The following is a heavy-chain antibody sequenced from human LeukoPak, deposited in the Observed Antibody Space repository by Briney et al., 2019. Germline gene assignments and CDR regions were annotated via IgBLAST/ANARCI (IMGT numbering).Heavy chain of an antibody. D-gene: IGHD3-10*01. CDR2: IKQDGSEK. CDR3: ARDVRGSVIDY. J-gene: IGHJ4*02. CDR1: GFTFSSYW. V-gene: IGHV3-7*01. Sequence: GGSLRLSCAASGFTFSSYWMSWVRQAPGKGLEWVANIKQDGSEKYYVDSVKGRFTISRDNAKNSLYLQMNSLRAEDTAVYHCARDVRGSVIDYWGQGTLVTVSS.